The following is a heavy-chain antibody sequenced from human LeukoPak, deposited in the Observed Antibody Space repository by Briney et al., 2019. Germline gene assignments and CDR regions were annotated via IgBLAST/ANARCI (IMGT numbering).Heavy chain of an antibody. J-gene: IGHJ4*02. D-gene: IGHD3-22*01. CDR1: GYTVTRYD. CDR2: MNPNSGNT. CDR3: ARARLDSSGYVYFDY. Sequence: GASVKVSCKGSGYTVTRYDSNWVRQATGQGREWRGWMNPNSGNTGYAQKFQGRVTMTSNTSISTAYMELSSLRSEDTAVYYCARARLDSSGYVYFDYWGQGPLVTVSS. V-gene: IGHV1-8*01.